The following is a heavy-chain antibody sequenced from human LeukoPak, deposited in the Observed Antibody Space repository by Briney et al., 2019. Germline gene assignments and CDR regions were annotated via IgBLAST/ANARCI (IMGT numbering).Heavy chain of an antibody. J-gene: IGHJ3*02. V-gene: IGHV4-39*07. Sequence: SETLSLTCTVSGGSISSSSYYWGWIRQPPGKGLEWIGSIYYSGSTYYNPSLKSRVTISVDTSKNQFSLKLSSVTAADTAVYYCAREARYDILTGHTPNAAFDIWGQGTMVTVSS. CDR1: GGSISSSSYY. CDR3: AREARYDILTGHTPNAAFDI. D-gene: IGHD3-9*01. CDR2: IYYSGST.